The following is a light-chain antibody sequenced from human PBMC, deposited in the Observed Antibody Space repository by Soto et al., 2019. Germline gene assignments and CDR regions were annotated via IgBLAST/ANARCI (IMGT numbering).Light chain of an antibody. Sequence: DIQMTQSPSSLSASVRDRVTITCRASQSISTYLNWYQQKPGKVPKLLIYAASTLQSGVPSRCRGSGSGTDFTVTISSLQPEDFATYYCQQSYNSPWTFAQGTKVEIK. J-gene: IGKJ1*01. CDR1: QSISTY. CDR3: QQSYNSPWT. V-gene: IGKV1-39*01. CDR2: AAS.